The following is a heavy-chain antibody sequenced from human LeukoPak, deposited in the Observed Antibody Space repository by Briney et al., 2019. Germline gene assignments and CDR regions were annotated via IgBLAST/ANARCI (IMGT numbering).Heavy chain of an antibody. CDR2: IYSGGST. D-gene: IGHD3-16*01. Sequence: GGSLKLSCAASGFTFTNYWMHWVRQAPGKGLEWVSVIYSGGSTYYADSVKGRFTISRDNSKNTLYLQMNSLRAEDTAVYYCARLRPMGVWGQGTMVTVSS. V-gene: IGHV3-66*04. J-gene: IGHJ3*01. CDR3: ARLRPMGV. CDR1: GFTFTNYW.